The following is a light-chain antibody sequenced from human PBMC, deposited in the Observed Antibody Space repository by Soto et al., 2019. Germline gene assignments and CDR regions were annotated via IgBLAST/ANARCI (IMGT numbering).Light chain of an antibody. Sequence: EIVLTQSPGTLSLSPGEGATPSCRASQSVSSSYLAWYQQKPGQAPRLLIYGASTRATGIPDRFSGSGSGTDFTLTISRLEPEDFAVYYCQQYDSSSSITFGQGTRLEIK. CDR2: GAS. CDR3: QQYDSSSSIT. V-gene: IGKV3-20*01. CDR1: QSVSSSY. J-gene: IGKJ5*01.